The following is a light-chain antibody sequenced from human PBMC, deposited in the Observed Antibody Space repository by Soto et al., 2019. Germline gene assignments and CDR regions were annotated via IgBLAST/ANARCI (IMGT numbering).Light chain of an antibody. CDR3: QSFTTSSTYV. CDR1: SSDIGSYNY. J-gene: IGLJ1*01. CDR2: DVS. Sequence: QPVLTQPASVSGSPGQSIAISCIGTSSDIGSYNYVSWYQQHPGKAPKLMIYDVSNRPSGVSDRFSGSKSGNTASLTISGVQAEEEADYYCQSFTTSSTYVFGTGTKLTVL. V-gene: IGLV2-14*01.